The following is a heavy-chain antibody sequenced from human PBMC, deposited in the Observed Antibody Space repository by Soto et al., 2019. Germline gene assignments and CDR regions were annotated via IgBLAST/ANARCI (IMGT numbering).Heavy chain of an antibody. CDR1: GGSISSYY. V-gene: IGHV4-59*01. CDR2: IYYSGST. D-gene: IGHD6-13*01. J-gene: IGHJ4*02. Sequence: KSSETLSLTXTVSGGSISSYYWSWIRQPPGRGLEWIGYIYYSGSTNYNPSLKSRVTISVDTSKNQFSLKLSSVTAADTAVYYCARSESSSWGFGAPFDYWGQGTLVTISS. CDR3: ARSESSSWGFGAPFDY.